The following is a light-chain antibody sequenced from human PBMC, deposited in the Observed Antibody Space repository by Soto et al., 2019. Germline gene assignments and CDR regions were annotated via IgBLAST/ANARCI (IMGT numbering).Light chain of an antibody. CDR3: SSYAGSNNLGV. V-gene: IGLV2-8*01. CDR2: EVN. Sequence: QSVLTQPPSASGSPGQSVTISCTGTSSDVGSYPYVSWYQQHPGKAPKLMIYEVNKRPSGVPDRFSGSKSGNTASLTVSGLQAEDEADYYCSSYAGSNNLGVFGTGTKVTVL. CDR1: SSDVGSYPY. J-gene: IGLJ1*01.